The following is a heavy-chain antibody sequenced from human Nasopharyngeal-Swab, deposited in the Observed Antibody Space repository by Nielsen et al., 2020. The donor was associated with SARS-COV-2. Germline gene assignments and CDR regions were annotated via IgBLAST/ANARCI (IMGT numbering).Heavy chain of an antibody. CDR2: ISTYTGNT. D-gene: IGHD5-18*01. Sequence: ASVKVSCKASGYSFTNFGISWVRQAPGQGLEWMGWISTYTGNTNYEQNFQGRVTMTADTSTSTAYMELRSLRSDDTAVYYCAKDRRGYSYGPTSYYYYGMDVWGQGTTVTVSS. V-gene: IGHV1-18*01. CDR1: GYSFTNFG. J-gene: IGHJ6*02. CDR3: AKDRRGYSYGPTSYYYYGMDV.